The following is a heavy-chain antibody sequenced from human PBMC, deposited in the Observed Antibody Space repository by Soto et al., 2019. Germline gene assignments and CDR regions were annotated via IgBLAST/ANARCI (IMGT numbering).Heavy chain of an antibody. CDR1: GGSISSSSYY. V-gene: IGHV4-39*01. CDR3: ARLNCSGGSCYYYYYYGMDV. J-gene: IGHJ6*02. D-gene: IGHD2-15*01. CDR2: IYYSGST. Sequence: PSETLSLTCTVPGGSISSSSYYWGWIRQPPGKGLEWIGSIYYSGSTYYNPSLKSRVTISVDTSKNQFSLKLSSVTAADTAVYYCARLNCSGGSCYYYYYYGMDVWGQGTTVTVSS.